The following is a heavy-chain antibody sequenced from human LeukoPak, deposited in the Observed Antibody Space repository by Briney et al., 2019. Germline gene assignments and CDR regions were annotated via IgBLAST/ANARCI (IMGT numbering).Heavy chain of an antibody. CDR3: ATRYCDSSGYNY. CDR2: IYSGGST. V-gene: IGHV3-53*01. J-gene: IGHJ4*02. Sequence: GGSLRLSCAASGFTVSSNYMSWVRQAPGKGLEWVSVIYSGGSTYYADSVKGRFTISRDNSKNTLYLQMNSLRAEDTAVYYCATRYCDSSGYNYWGQGTLVTVSS. CDR1: GFTVSSNY. D-gene: IGHD3-22*01.